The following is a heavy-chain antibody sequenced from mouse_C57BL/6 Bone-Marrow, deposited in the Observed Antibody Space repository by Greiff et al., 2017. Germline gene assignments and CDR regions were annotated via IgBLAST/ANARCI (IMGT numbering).Heavy chain of an antibody. CDR3: ARDLLLRSYAMDY. J-gene: IGHJ4*01. CDR1: GYTFTSYW. V-gene: IGHV1-64*01. D-gene: IGHD1-1*01. CDR2: IHPNSGST. Sequence: VKLQQPGAELVKPGASVKLSCKASGYTFTSYWMHWVKQRPGQGLEWIGMIHPNSGSTNYNEKFKSKATLTVDNSASTAYMQLSSLTSEDSAVYYCARDLLLRSYAMDYWGQGTSVTVSS.